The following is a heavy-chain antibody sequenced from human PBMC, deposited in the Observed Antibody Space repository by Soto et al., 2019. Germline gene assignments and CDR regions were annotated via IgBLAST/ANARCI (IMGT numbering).Heavy chain of an antibody. CDR3: ARGGYCSGGSCYSVADYYYYGMDV. CDR1: GGTFSSYA. D-gene: IGHD2-15*01. V-gene: IGHV1-69*06. J-gene: IGHJ6*02. Sequence: SVKVSCKASGGTFSSYAISWVRQAPGQGLEWMGGIFPIFGTANYAQKFQGRVTITADKSTSTAYMELSSLRSEDTAVYYCARGGYCSGGSCYSVADYYYYGMDVWGQGTTVTVTS. CDR2: IFPIFGTA.